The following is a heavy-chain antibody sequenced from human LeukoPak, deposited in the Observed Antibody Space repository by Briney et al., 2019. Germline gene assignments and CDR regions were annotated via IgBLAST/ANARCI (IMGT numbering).Heavy chain of an antibody. CDR2: IYYSGST. CDR3: ARPPETYSSGWYPFDY. V-gene: IGHV4-59*12. CDR1: GGSISSYY. D-gene: IGHD6-19*01. J-gene: IGHJ4*02. Sequence: SETLSLTCTVSGGSISSYYWSWIRQPPGKGLEWIGYIYYSGSTNYNPSLKSRVTISVDTSKNQFSLKLSSVTAADTAVYYCARPPETYSSGWYPFDYWGQGTLVTVSS.